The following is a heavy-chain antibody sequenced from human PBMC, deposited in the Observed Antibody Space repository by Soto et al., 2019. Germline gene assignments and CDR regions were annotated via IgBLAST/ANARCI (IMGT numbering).Heavy chain of an antibody. J-gene: IGHJ5*02. CDR1: GYTFTSYG. CDR2: ISAYNGNT. Sequence: ASVKVSCKASGYTFTSYGISWVRQAPGQGLEWMGWISAYNGNTNYAQKLQGRVTMTTDTSTSTAYMELRSLRSDDTAVYYCARDTIVVVVAATPTFDPWGQGTLVTVSS. D-gene: IGHD2-15*01. V-gene: IGHV1-18*01. CDR3: ARDTIVVVVAATPTFDP.